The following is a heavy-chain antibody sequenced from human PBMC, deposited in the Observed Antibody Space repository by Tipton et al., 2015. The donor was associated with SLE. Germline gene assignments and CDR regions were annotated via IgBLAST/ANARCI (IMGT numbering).Heavy chain of an antibody. CDR2: INHSGST. CDR3: ARAWILGSSYYLDY. J-gene: IGHJ4*02. D-gene: IGHD1-26*01. CDR1: GGSFSGYY. V-gene: IGHV4-34*01. Sequence: TLSLTCAVYGGSFSGYYWSWIRQPPGKGLEWIGEINHSGSTNYNPSLKSRVTISVDTSKNQFSLKLSSVTAADTAVYYCARAWILGSSYYLDYWGQGTLVTVSS.